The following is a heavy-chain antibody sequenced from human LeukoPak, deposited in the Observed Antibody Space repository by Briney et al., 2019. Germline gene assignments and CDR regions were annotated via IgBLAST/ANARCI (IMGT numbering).Heavy chain of an antibody. CDR1: GFTFSSYG. Sequence: PGRSLRLSCAASGFTFSSYGMHWVRQAPGKGLEWMGGFDPEDGETIYAQELQGRVTMTKDTSTDTAYMELSSLRSEDTAVYYCATWYYYDNSDYYLADYWGQGTLVTVSS. J-gene: IGHJ4*02. V-gene: IGHV1-24*01. D-gene: IGHD3-22*01. CDR2: FDPEDGET. CDR3: ATWYYYDNSDYYLADY.